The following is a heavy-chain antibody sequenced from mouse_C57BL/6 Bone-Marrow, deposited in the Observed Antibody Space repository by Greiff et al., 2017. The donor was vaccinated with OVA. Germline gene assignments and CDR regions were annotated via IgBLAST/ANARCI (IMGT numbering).Heavy chain of an antibody. V-gene: IGHV1-82*01. CDR2: IYPGDGGT. D-gene: IGHD2-3*01. CDR1: GYAFSSSW. J-gene: IGHJ3*01. CDR3: GPYDDKWFAD. Sequence: VQLQQSGPELVKPGASVKISCKASGYAFSSSWMNWVKQRPGKGLEWIGRIYPGDGGTNYNGKFKGKATLTADKSSSTAYMHLRSLTSEDSAVSCCGPYDDKWFADGGKGTLVTVAA.